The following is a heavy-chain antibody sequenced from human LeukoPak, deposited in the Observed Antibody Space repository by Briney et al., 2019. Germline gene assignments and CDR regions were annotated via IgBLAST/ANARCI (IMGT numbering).Heavy chain of an antibody. V-gene: IGHV3-7*01. Sequence: GGSLRLSCVASGFTFSGYWMSWIRQAPGKGLEWVANIKQDGSEKDCVGSVKGRFTISRDNAKNSVYLQMNSLRAEDTAVYYCAREYYDILTGYSSYYFDYWGQGTLVTVSS. CDR2: IKQDGSEK. D-gene: IGHD3-9*01. CDR1: GFTFSGYW. J-gene: IGHJ4*02. CDR3: AREYYDILTGYSSYYFDY.